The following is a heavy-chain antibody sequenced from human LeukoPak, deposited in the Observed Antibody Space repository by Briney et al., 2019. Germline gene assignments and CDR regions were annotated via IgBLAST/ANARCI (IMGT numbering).Heavy chain of an antibody. CDR1: GFTFDDYA. V-gene: IGHV3-9*01. J-gene: IGHJ4*02. D-gene: IGHD2-2*01. CDR3: ARVVPAASHN. CDR2: ISWNSGSI. Sequence: PGGSLRLSCAASGFTFDDYAMHWARQAPGKGLEWVSGISWNSGSIGYADSVKGRFTISRDNAKNSLYLQMNSLRAEDTAVYYCARVVPAASHNWGQGTLVTVSS.